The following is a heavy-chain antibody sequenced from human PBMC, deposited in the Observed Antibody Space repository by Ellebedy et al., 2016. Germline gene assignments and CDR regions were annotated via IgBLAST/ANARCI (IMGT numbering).Heavy chain of an antibody. CDR2: IRTESSTI. Sequence: GESLKISCTASEFSDHYMDWVRQAPGKGLEWVSYIRTESSTIYYADSVKGRFTISRDDAKNSVYLQMNSLRDEDTAVYYCARDLTFVPGAPFDYWGQGTLVTVSS. D-gene: IGHD2-2*01. J-gene: IGHJ4*02. V-gene: IGHV3-48*02. CDR1: EFSDHY. CDR3: ARDLTFVPGAPFDY.